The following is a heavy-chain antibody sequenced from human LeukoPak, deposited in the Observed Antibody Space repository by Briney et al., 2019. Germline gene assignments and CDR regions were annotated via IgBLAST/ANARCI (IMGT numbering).Heavy chain of an antibody. CDR3: AKDKGPAYMVRGKKLPYYYYGMDV. V-gene: IGHV3-9*01. D-gene: IGHD3-10*01. CDR2: ISWNSGSI. J-gene: IGHJ6*02. Sequence: GGSLRLSCAASGFTFDDYAMHWVRQAPGKGLEWVSGISWNSGSIGYADSVKGRFTISRDNAKNSLYLQMNSLRAEDTALYYCAKDKGPAYMVRGKKLPYYYYGMDVWGQGTTVTVSS. CDR1: GFTFDDYA.